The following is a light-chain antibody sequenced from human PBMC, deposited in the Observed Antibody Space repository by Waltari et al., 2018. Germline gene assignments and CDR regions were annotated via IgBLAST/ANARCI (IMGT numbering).Light chain of an antibody. CDR2: KDS. J-gene: IGLJ3*02. CDR3: FSATDNNRV. V-gene: IGLV3-27*01. CDR1: MLAKKY. Sequence: SYDLTQPPSVSVSPGQTANITCSGDMLAKKYARWFQQKPGQAPVLVLYKDSERPSGIPERFSGSISGTTVTLTIAGAQVEDEADYYCFSATDNNRVFGGGTKLTVL.